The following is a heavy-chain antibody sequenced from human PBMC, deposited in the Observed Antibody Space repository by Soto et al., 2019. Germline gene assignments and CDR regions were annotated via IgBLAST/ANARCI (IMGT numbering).Heavy chain of an antibody. D-gene: IGHD2-2*01. CDR3: ARGSRNNIVVVPAARRPPRRGSWFDP. Sequence: SETLSLTCAVYGGSFSGYYWSWIRQPPGKGLEWIGEINHSGSTNYNPSLKSRVTISVDTSKNQFSLKLSSVTAADTAVYYCARGSRNNIVVVPAARRPPRRGSWFDPWGQGTLVTVSS. J-gene: IGHJ5*02. V-gene: IGHV4-34*01. CDR1: GGSFSGYY. CDR2: INHSGST.